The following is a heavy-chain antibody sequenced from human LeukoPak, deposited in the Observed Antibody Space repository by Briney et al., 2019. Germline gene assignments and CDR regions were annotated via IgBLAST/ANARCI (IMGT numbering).Heavy chain of an antibody. V-gene: IGHV1-69*05. D-gene: IGHD4-17*01. CDR3: ARQHDYGALSLDY. Sequence: ASVKVSCKASGGTFSSYAISWVRQAPGQGLEWMGRIIAIFGTTNYAQKFQGRVTITTDESTSTAYMELSSLRSEDTAVYYCARQHDYGALSLDYWGQGTLVTVSS. CDR2: IIAIFGTT. CDR1: GGTFSSYA. J-gene: IGHJ4*02.